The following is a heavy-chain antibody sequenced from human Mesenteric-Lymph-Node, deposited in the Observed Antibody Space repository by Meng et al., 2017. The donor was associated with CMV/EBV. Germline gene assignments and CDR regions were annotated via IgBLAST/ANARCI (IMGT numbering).Heavy chain of an antibody. CDR2: INYSGTT. V-gene: IGHV4-39*07. Sequence: GSLRLSCTVSGGSIKNSEYFWGWIRQPPGKGLEWIAIINYSGTTYYNPSLETRVSISVDTSKNQFSLKLNSVTAADTAVYFCARDSSRLYNHWGQGTLVTVSS. CDR1: GGSIKNSEYF. J-gene: IGHJ5*02. CDR3: ARDSSRLYNH. D-gene: IGHD3-16*02.